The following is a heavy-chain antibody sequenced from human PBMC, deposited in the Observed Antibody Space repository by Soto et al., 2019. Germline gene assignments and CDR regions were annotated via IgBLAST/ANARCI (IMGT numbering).Heavy chain of an antibody. D-gene: IGHD3-10*01. J-gene: IGHJ6*02. Sequence: SETLSLTCAVSGGSISSGGYSWSWIRQPPGKGLEWIGYIYHSGSTYYNPSLKSRVTISVDRSKNQFSLKLSSVTAADTAVYYCAGRGSGSYYSVPYYYYGMDVWGQGTTVTVSS. V-gene: IGHV4-30-2*01. CDR1: GGSISSGGYS. CDR2: IYHSGST. CDR3: AGRGSGSYYSVPYYYYGMDV.